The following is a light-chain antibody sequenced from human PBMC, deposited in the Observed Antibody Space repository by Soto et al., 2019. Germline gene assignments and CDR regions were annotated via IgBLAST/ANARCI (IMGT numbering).Light chain of an antibody. V-gene: IGKV3-20*01. J-gene: IGKJ3*01. CDR1: QSISSSY. Sequence: EIVLTQSPGTLSLSPGERATLSCRASQSISSSYLAWYQQKPGQAPRLLIYGASSRATGIPDRFSGSGSGTDFTLSISRLEPEDFAVYHCQQNGSSPLTFGPGAKVDIK. CDR3: QQNGSSPLT. CDR2: GAS.